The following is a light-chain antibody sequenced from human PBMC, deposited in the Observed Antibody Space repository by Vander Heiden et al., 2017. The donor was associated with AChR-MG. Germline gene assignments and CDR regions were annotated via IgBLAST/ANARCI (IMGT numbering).Light chain of an antibody. CDR2: AAS. CDR1: QSISSY. V-gene: IGKV1-39*01. J-gene: IGKJ4*01. Sequence: DIQMTQSPSSLSASVGDRVTITCRASQSISSYLNWYQQKPGKAPKLLIYAASSLQSGVPSRFSGSGSGTDFTLTIGSLQPEDFATYYCQQSDSTSPLTFGGGTKVEIK. CDR3: QQSDSTSPLT.